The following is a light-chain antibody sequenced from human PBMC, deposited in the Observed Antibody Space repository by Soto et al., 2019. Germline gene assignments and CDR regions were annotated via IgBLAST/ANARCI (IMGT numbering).Light chain of an antibody. Sequence: DVVLTQTPRSLSVTPGQPASISCKSSQSLLYSDGRTYVYWYLQKPGQPPQLLIHEVSNRFSGVPDRFSGRGSGTDFTLKISRVEAEDVGVYYCMQRIQLPITFGGGTNVEIK. V-gene: IGKV2D-29*01. CDR3: MQRIQLPIT. CDR1: QSLLYSDGRTY. J-gene: IGKJ4*01. CDR2: EVS.